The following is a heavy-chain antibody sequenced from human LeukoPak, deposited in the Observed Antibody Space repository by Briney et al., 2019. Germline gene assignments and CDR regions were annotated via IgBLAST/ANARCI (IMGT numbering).Heavy chain of an antibody. CDR3: ARGVVVVPAARLRRQGSFDY. Sequence: PSETLSLTCAVYGGSFSGYYWSWIRQPPGKGLEWIGEINHSGSTNYNPSLKSRVTISVDTPKNQFSLKLSSVTAADTAVYYCARGVVVVPAARLRRQGSFDYWGQGTLVTVSS. CDR1: GGSFSGYY. J-gene: IGHJ4*02. D-gene: IGHD2-2*01. CDR2: INHSGST. V-gene: IGHV4-34*01.